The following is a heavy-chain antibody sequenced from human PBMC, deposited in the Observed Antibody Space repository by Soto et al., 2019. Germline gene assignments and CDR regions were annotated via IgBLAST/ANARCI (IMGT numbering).Heavy chain of an antibody. CDR3: AIGRFAPGRDGYYYYIDV. D-gene: IGHD2-21*01. Sequence: QVQLVQSGAEVKKPGASVKVSCKASGYTFTSYDINWVRQATGQGLEWMGWMNPNNANTGYAQRFQGRVTMTRNTSVSTAYMELSSLRSDDTAAYYCAIGRFAPGRDGYYYYIDVWGKGTPVTVSS. J-gene: IGHJ6*03. CDR1: GYTFTSYD. V-gene: IGHV1-8*01. CDR2: MNPNNANT.